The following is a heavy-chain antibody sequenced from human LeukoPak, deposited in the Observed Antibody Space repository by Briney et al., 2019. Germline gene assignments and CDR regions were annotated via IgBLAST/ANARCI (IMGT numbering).Heavy chain of an antibody. CDR3: ARDLRGYSGYRHMDV. V-gene: IGHV1-69*05. D-gene: IGHD5-12*01. CDR2: IIPIFGTA. Sequence: GSSVKVSCKASGGTFSSYAISWVRQAPGQGLEWMGGIIPIFGTANYAQKFQGRVTMTTDTSTSTAYMELRSLRSDDTAVYYCARDLRGYSGYRHMDVWGQGTTVTVSS. J-gene: IGHJ6*02. CDR1: GGTFSSYA.